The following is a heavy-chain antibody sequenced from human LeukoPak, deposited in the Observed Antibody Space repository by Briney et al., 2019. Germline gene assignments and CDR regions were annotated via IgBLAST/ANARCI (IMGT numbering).Heavy chain of an antibody. CDR3: ARGSLASGYLDAFDI. Sequence: PSETLSLTCTVSGGSISSYYWSWIRQPPEKGLEWTGYIYYSGSTNYNPSLKSRVTISVDTSKNQFSLKLSSVTAADTAVYYCARGSLASGYLDAFDIWGQGTMVTVSS. D-gene: IGHD3-3*01. CDR1: GGSISSYY. CDR2: IYYSGST. V-gene: IGHV4-59*01. J-gene: IGHJ3*02.